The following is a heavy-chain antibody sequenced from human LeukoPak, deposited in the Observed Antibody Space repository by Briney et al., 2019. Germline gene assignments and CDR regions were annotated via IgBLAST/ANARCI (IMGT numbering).Heavy chain of an antibody. CDR1: GFTFSSHA. D-gene: IGHD5-18*01. J-gene: IGHJ4*02. CDR3: AKGGSRGYSYGYLDY. V-gene: IGHV3-23*01. Sequence: PGASLRLSCAASGFTFSSHAMSWVRQAPGKGLEWVSAISNSGGSTHYADSVKGRFTISRDNSKNTLYLQMNSLRAEDTAVYYCAKGGSRGYSYGYLDYGGQGTLVPVSS. CDR2: ISNSGGST.